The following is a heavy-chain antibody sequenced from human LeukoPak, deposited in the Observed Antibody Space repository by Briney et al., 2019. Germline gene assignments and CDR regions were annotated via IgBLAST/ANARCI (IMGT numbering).Heavy chain of an antibody. Sequence: ASVKVSCKSSGYTFTGYYMHWVRQAPGQGLEWMGWINPNSGGTNYAQKFQGRVTMTRDTSISTAYMELSRLRSDDTAVYYCARDHYYDSSGYFDAFDIWGQGTMVTVSS. CDR3: ARDHYYDSSGYFDAFDI. D-gene: IGHD3-22*01. CDR1: GYTFTGYY. V-gene: IGHV1-2*02. CDR2: INPNSGGT. J-gene: IGHJ3*02.